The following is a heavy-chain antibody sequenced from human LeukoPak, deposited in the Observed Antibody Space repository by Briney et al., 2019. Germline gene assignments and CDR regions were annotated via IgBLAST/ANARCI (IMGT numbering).Heavy chain of an antibody. J-gene: IGHJ6*03. V-gene: IGHV3-7*01. CDR1: DSSFETYW. D-gene: IGHD5-24*01. CDR3: ARGETMDV. Sequence: GGSLRLSCVALDSSFETYWMSWVRQAPGKGPQWVANINEDGTEKHYVGSVRGRFTISRDNAESSLHLQMNSLRPDDLGVYYCARGETMDVWGKGTMVTVSS. CDR2: INEDGTEK.